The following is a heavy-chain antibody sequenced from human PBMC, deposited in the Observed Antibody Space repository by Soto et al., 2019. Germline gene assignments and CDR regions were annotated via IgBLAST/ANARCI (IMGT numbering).Heavy chain of an antibody. V-gene: IGHV3-21*01. CDR1: GFTFSSYS. CDR2: ISSSSSYI. J-gene: IGHJ3*02. CDR3: ARDSTYDYVWGSYRSSNGYHAFDI. Sequence: PGGSLRLSCAASGFTFSSYSMNWVRQAPGKGLEWVSSISSSSSYIYYADSVKGRFTISRDSAKNSLYLQMNSLRAEDTAVYYCARDSTYDYVWGSYRSSNGYHAFDIWGQGTMVTV. D-gene: IGHD3-16*02.